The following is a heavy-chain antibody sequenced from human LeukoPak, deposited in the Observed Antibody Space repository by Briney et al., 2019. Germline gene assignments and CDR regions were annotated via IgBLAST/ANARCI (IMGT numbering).Heavy chain of an antibody. D-gene: IGHD5-24*01. J-gene: IGHJ5*02. V-gene: IGHV4-59*01. CDR2: IYYSGST. CDR1: GGSISSYY. Sequence: SETLSLTCTVSGGSISSYYWSWIRQPPGKGLEWIGYIYYSGSTNYNPSLKSRVTISVDTSKNQFSLKLSSVTAADTAVYYCARDGGDGYKYNWFDPWGQGTLVTVSS. CDR3: ARDGGDGYKYNWFDP.